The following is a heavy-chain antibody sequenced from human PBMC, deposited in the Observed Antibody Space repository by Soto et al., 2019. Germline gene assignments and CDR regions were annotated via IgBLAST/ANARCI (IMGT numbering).Heavy chain of an antibody. CDR1: GGSISSGGYY. Sequence: QVQLQASGPGLVKPSQTPSLTCTVSGGSISSGGYYWSWILQHPGKGLEWIGYIYYSGRTYYTPSLKSRVTISVDTSKTQFALKVSAVTAADTAVYYGAGDADSSGYYFEPWGQGTLGTVSS. V-gene: IGHV4-31*03. CDR3: AGDADSSGYYFEP. CDR2: IYYSGRT. J-gene: IGHJ5*02. D-gene: IGHD3-22*01.